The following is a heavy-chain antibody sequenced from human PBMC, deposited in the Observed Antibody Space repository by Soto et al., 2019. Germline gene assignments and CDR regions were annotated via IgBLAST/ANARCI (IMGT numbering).Heavy chain of an antibody. J-gene: IGHJ4*02. CDR2: MSHDGSNQ. V-gene: IGHV3-30*18. D-gene: IGHD2-21*02. CDR3: AKGRVKTARWVAFDY. CDR1: GFTFSNYA. Sequence: SGGSLRLSCAASGFTFSNYAMHWVRQAPGKGLEWVALMSHDGSNQYYADSVTGRSTISRDNSKNTLDLQMNSLRAEDTAMYYCAKGRVKTARWVAFDYWGQGALVTVSS.